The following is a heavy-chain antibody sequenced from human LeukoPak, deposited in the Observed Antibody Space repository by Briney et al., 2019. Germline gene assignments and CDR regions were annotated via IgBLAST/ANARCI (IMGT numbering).Heavy chain of an antibody. CDR2: ISSSSGYI. CDR1: GFTFSYYS. J-gene: IGHJ6*02. V-gene: IGHV3-21*01. Sequence: GGSLRLSCAASGFTFSYYSMNWVRQAPGKGLEWASSISSSSGYIYYADSVKGRFTISRDNAKNSLYLQMNSLRAEDTAVYYCARVSRSGMDVWGQGTTVTVSS. CDR3: ARVSRSGMDV.